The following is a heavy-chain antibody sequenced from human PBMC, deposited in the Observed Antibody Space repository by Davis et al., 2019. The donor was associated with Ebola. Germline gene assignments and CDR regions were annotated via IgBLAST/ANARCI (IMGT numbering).Heavy chain of an antibody. V-gene: IGHV3-30*19. J-gene: IGHJ6*02. D-gene: IGHD3-10*01. CDR1: GFNFRSYG. Sequence: GESLKISCAASGFNFRSYGMHWVRQAPGKGLEWVAVISYDGSNKYYADSVKGRFTISRDNSKNTLYLQMNSLRAEDTAVYYCARDGSGTEDYYYYGMDVWGQGTTVTVSS. CDR3: ARDGSGTEDYYYYGMDV. CDR2: ISYDGSNK.